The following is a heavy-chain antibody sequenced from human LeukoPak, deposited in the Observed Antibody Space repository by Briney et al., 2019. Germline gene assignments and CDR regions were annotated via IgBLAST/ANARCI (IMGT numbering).Heavy chain of an antibody. CDR3: ARERYQLLFDY. V-gene: IGHV3-30-3*01. J-gene: IGHJ4*02. CDR1: GFTFSSYA. CDR2: ISYDGSNK. Sequence: GGSLRLSCAASGFTFSSYAMHWVRHAPGKGLEWVAVISYDGSNKYYADSVKGRFTISRDNSKNTLYLQMNSLRAEDTAVYYCARERYQLLFDYWGQGTLVTVSS. D-gene: IGHD2-2*01.